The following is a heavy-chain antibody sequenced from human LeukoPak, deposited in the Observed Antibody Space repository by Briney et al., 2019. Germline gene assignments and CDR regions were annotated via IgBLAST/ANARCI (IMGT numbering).Heavy chain of an antibody. CDR1: GLTFSDAW. Sequence: PGGSLRLSCVLSGLTFSDAWMSGVPQAPGKGLEWVGRIRNDRITDYAAPVQGSFSISRDNSKSTFYLQMNSLRTEDTGMYFCTWMATIFTLDYWGQGTLVTVCS. CDR3: TWMATIFTLDY. CDR2: IRNDRIT. J-gene: IGHJ4*02. D-gene: IGHD5-12*01. V-gene: IGHV3-15*01.